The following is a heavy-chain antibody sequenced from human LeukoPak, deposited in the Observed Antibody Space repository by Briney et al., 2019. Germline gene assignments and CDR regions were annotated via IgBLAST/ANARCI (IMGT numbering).Heavy chain of an antibody. Sequence: ASVKVSCKASGYTFTGYYMHWVRQAPGQGLEWMGWINPNSGGTNYAQTFQGRVTMTRDTSISTAYMELSRLRSDDTAVYYCARGNHFKYSSSLDYWGQATLVTVSA. J-gene: IGHJ4*02. V-gene: IGHV1-2*02. D-gene: IGHD6-13*01. CDR1: GYTFTGYY. CDR3: ARGNHFKYSSSLDY. CDR2: INPNSGGT.